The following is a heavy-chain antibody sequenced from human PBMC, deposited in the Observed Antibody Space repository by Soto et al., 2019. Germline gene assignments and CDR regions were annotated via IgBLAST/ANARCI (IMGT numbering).Heavy chain of an antibody. CDR2: IIPIFGTA. Sequence: ASVKVSCKASGGTFSSYAISWVRQAPGQGLEWMGGIIPIFGTANYAQKFQGRVTITADESTSTAYMELSSLRSEDTAVYYCAKPVGEVFWRAYYGFGYWGQGTLVTVSS. J-gene: IGHJ4*02. D-gene: IGHD3-3*01. CDR1: GGTFSSYA. V-gene: IGHV1-69*13. CDR3: AKPVGEVFWRAYYGFGY.